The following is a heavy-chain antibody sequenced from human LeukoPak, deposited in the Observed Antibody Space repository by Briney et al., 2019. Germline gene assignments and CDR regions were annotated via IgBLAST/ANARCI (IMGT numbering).Heavy chain of an antibody. J-gene: IGHJ3*02. V-gene: IGHV4-4*02. CDR2: ISHTGST. Sequence: PSGTLSLTCTVSNGPITTTKWWSWVRQPPGKGLEWTGEISHTGSTNYNPSFNSRVTMSVDTSKKQFSLNLKSVTAADTALYWGSSSLVVVVTYGFDIWGRGTAVTVSS. D-gene: IGHD2-15*01. CDR1: NGPITTTKW. CDR3: SSSLVVVVTYGFDI.